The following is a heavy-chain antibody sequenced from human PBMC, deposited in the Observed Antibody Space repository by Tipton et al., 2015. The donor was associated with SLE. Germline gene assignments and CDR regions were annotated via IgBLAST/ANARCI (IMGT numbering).Heavy chain of an antibody. Sequence: SLRLSCAASGFTFSNYGMHWLRQAPGKGLEWLALISYNGYDQRYADSVRGRFTISRDNSKNTLFLEMTSLRPEDTAVFFCARAKGYCSSTSCPGFWFDPWGLGTLVTVSS. CDR3: ARAKGYCSSTSCPGFWFDP. CDR2: ISYNGYDQ. V-gene: IGHV3-30*03. CDR1: GFTFSNYG. J-gene: IGHJ5*02. D-gene: IGHD2-2*01.